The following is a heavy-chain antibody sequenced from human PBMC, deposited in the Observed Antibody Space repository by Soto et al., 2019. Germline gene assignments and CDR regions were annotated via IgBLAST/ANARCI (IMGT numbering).Heavy chain of an antibody. Sequence: GGSLRLACAASGFTFSGYWMHWVRQAPGKGLVWVSRINSDGSTTTYADSVKGRITLSRDNAKNTLYLQMNSLRAEDTAVYYCVRSQLGVTDNWAQGTMLTVSS. CDR3: VRSQLGVTDN. CDR1: GFTFSGYW. V-gene: IGHV3-74*01. J-gene: IGHJ4*02. D-gene: IGHD6-6*01. CDR2: INSDGSTT.